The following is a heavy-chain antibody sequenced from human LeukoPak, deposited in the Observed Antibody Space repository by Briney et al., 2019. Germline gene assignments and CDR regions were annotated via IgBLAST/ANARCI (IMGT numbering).Heavy chain of an antibody. CDR2: IYHSGST. V-gene: IGHV4-59*08. Sequence: SETLSLTCTVSGGSISSYYWSWIRQPPGKGLEWIGNIYHSGSTYYNPSLKSRVTISVDTSKYQFSLKLSSVTAADTAVYYCARGYSSSWYLNWFDPWGQGTLVTVSS. D-gene: IGHD6-13*01. J-gene: IGHJ5*02. CDR1: GGSISSYY. CDR3: ARGYSSSWYLNWFDP.